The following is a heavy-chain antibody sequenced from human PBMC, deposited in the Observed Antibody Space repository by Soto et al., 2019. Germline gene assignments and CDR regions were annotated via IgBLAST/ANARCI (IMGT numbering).Heavy chain of an antibody. D-gene: IGHD2-15*01. Sequence: ASVKVSCKASGYTFTSYYMHRVRQAPGQGLEWMGIINPSGGSTSYAQKFQGRVTMTRDTSTSTVYMELSSLRSEDTAVYYCATDYCSGGSCYGTNFDYWGQGTLVTVSS. CDR2: INPSGGST. CDR3: ATDYCSGGSCYGTNFDY. J-gene: IGHJ4*02. V-gene: IGHV1-46*03. CDR1: GYTFTSYY.